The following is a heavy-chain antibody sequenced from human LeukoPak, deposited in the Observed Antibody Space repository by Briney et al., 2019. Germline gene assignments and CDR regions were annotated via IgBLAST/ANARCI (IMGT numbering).Heavy chain of an antibody. V-gene: IGHV1-8*01. J-gene: IGHJ4*02. CDR1: GYTFTSYD. D-gene: IGHD6-13*01. CDR3: ARSSWRSHYFDY. Sequence: ASVKVSCKASGYTFTSYDINWVRQATGQGLEWMGWMNPNSGNTGYAQKFQGRVTMTRNTSISTAYMELSSLRSEDTAVYYCARSSWRSHYFDYWGQGTLVTVSS. CDR2: MNPNSGNT.